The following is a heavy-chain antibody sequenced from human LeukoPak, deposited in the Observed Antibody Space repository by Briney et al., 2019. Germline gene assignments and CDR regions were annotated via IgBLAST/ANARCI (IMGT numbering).Heavy chain of an antibody. J-gene: IGHJ5*02. CDR1: GGSISSSSYY. CDR3: AKHPDRVTGTTLLGFDP. V-gene: IGHV4-39*01. Sequence: PSETLSLTCTVSGGSISSSSYYWGWIRQPPGRGLEGFGSIYYSGSTYYNPSLKSRVTISVDTSKNQFSLKLSSVTAADTAVYYCAKHPDRVTGTTLLGFDPWGQGTLVTVSS. D-gene: IGHD1-20*01. CDR2: IYYSGST.